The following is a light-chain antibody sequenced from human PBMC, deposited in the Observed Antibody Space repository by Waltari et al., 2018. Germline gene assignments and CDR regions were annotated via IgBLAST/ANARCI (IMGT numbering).Light chain of an antibody. J-gene: IGKJ2*01. CDR3: QHYSSSPPGYT. Sequence: EIVLTQYPGTLSVSPGERATLSCWASQSVTSNYLAWYQQKRGQAPRLLIYGASTRVTGIPDRFSGSGSGTDFTLTISRLEPEDFAVYYCQHYSSSPPGYTFGQGTKLEIK. CDR2: GAS. CDR1: QSVTSNY. V-gene: IGKV3-20*01.